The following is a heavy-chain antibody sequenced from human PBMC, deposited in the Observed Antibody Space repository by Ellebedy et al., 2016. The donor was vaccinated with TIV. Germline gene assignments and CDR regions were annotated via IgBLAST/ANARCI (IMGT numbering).Heavy chain of an antibody. CDR1: GFTFSDYY. V-gene: IGHV3-11*06. CDR3: ARAQMVREWTFDY. CDR2: ISSSSSYT. Sequence: GGSLRLSCAASGFTFSDYYMSWIRQAPGKGLEWVSYISSSSSYTNYADSVKGRFTISRDNAKNSLYLQMNSLRAEDTAVYYCARAQMVREWTFDYWGQGTLVTVSS. J-gene: IGHJ4*02. D-gene: IGHD3-10*01.